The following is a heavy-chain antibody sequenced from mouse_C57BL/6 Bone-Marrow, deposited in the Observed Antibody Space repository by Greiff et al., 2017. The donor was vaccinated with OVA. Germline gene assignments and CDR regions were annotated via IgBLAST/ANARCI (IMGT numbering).Heavy chain of an antibody. CDR3: TSTVVAIYYFDY. J-gene: IGHJ2*01. D-gene: IGHD1-1*01. V-gene: IGHV14-4*01. Sequence: VQLQQSGAELVRPGASVKLSCTASGFNIKDDYMHWVKQRPEQGLEWIGWIDPENGDTEYASKFQGKATITADTSSNTAYLQLSSLTSEDTAVYYCTSTVVAIYYFDYWGQGTTLTVSS. CDR1: GFNIKDDY. CDR2: IDPENGDT.